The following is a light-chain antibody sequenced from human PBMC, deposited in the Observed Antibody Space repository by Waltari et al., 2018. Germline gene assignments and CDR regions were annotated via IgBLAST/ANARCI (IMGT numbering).Light chain of an antibody. CDR1: SSDVGSYNY. V-gene: IGLV2-14*01. J-gene: IGLJ2*01. CDR3: SAYAGNDLVI. Sequence: QSALTQPASVSGSPGQSITISCTGTSSDVGSYNYVSRYQQHPGKAPKLMIYEVSNRPSGLSDRFSGSKSGNTASLTISELQAEDEADYYCSAYAGNDLVIFGGGTKLTVL. CDR2: EVS.